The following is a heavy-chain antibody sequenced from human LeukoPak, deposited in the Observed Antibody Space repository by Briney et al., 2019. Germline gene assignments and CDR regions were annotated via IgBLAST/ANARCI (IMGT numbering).Heavy chain of an antibody. CDR1: GGSISSYY. CDR2: MYPNGGT. J-gene: IGHJ4*02. V-gene: IGHV4-4*07. D-gene: IGHD2-15*01. Sequence: PSETLSLTCTVSGGSISSYYWSWIRQPAGKGLEWIGRMYPNGGTNYNSSLKSRVTMSVDASKNQFPLKLSSVTAADSAVYYCARVPRYCSGGNCYSEYYLDYWGQGTLVTVSS. CDR3: ARVPRYCSGGNCYSEYYLDY.